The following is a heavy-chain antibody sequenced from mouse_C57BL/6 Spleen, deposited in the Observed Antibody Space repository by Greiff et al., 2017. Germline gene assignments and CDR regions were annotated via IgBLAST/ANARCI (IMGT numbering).Heavy chain of an antibody. CDR3: AKITTVKDYYSMDY. CDR1: GYTFTSYG. D-gene: IGHD1-1*01. V-gene: IGHV1-81*01. Sequence: QVQLQQSGAELARPGASVKLSCTASGYTFTSYGISWVKQRTGQGLEWIGEIYPRSGNTYYNEKFKGKATLTADKSSSTAYMEIRSLTSEDSAVYFCAKITTVKDYYSMDYWGQGTSVTVSS. CDR2: IYPRSGNT. J-gene: IGHJ4*01.